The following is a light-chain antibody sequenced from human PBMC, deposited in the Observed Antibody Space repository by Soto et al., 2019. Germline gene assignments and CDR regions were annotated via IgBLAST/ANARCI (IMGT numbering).Light chain of an antibody. CDR2: AAS. CDR1: ESIARH. Sequence: DIQMTQSPSSLSASVGDRVTITCRASESIARHLNWYQQKPGKAPKLLIYAASSLQNGVPSRFRGGGSGTDFTLTINNLPPEDFPAYYCQHTYSTLSIPFGQGTRLQMK. J-gene: IGKJ5*01. CDR3: QHTYSTLSIP. V-gene: IGKV1-39*01.